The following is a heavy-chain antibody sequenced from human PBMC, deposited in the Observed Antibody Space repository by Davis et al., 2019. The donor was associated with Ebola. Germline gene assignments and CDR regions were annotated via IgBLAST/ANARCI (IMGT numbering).Heavy chain of an antibody. V-gene: IGHV1-69*13. Sequence: SVQVSCKAVADTLTSYAMTWVRQAPGQGLEWMGGIIPVFRTANYAQKFQGRVTITADESTHTVYMELNGLRPEDTAVYYCAHLGPQRYCSGGGCHGYLDYWGQGTMVTVSS. CDR1: ADTLTSYA. D-gene: IGHD2-15*01. CDR3: AHLGPQRYCSGGGCHGYLDY. J-gene: IGHJ4*02. CDR2: IIPVFRTA.